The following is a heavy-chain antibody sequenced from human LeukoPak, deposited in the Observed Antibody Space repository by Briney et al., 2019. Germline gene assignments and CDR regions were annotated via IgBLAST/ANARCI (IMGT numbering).Heavy chain of an antibody. V-gene: IGHV3-30*18. CDR1: GFTFSSYG. CDR3: AKSRRDGYNYGMDV. Sequence: GGSLRLSCAASGFTFSSYGMHWVRQAPGKGLEWVAVISYDGSNKYYADSVKSRFTISRDNSKNTLYLQMISLRAVDTAVYYCAKSRRDGYNYGMDVWGQGTTVTVSS. D-gene: IGHD5-24*01. J-gene: IGHJ6*02. CDR2: ISYDGSNK.